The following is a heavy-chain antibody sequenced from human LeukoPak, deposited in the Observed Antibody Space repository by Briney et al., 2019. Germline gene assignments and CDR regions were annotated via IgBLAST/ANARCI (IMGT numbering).Heavy chain of an antibody. V-gene: IGHV3-9*01. Sequence: GGSLRLSCAASGFSFDDYAMHWVRQAPGKGLEWVSGISWHSGSMGYADSVKGRFTISRDNAKNSLYLQMNYLRVEDTALYYCAKGNEWELRPTYFDYWGQGTLVTVSS. CDR3: AKGNEWELRPTYFDY. D-gene: IGHD1-26*01. CDR2: ISWHSGSM. J-gene: IGHJ4*02. CDR1: GFSFDDYA.